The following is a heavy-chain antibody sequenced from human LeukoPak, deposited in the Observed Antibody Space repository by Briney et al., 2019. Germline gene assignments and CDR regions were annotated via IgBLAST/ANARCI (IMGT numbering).Heavy chain of an antibody. CDR1: GGSISSYY. D-gene: IGHD3-22*01. CDR2: IYYSGST. V-gene: IGHV4-59*08. J-gene: IGHJ6*02. Sequence: SETLSLTCTVSGGSISSYYWSWIRQPPGKGLEWIGYIYYSGSTNYNPSLKSRVTISVDTSKNQFSLKLSSVTAADTAVYYCARLVDYYDSSGYKRVDYYYGMDVWGQGTTVTVSS. CDR3: ARLVDYYDSSGYKRVDYYYGMDV.